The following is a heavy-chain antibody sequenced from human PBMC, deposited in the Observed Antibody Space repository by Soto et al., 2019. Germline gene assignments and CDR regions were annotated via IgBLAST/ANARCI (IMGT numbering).Heavy chain of an antibody. CDR1: CGSINSSSFH. Sequence: SETLSLTCTVSCGSINSSSFHWGWIRQPPGKGLAWIGSIYYSGRTYYSPPLKGRVTISVDTSKSQFSRKLSSVTAADTVVYYGARRERAAGTDWWFDPWAQGTRVT. J-gene: IGHJ5*02. CDR3: ARRERAAGTDWWFDP. V-gene: IGHV4-39*01. CDR2: IYYSGRT. D-gene: IGHD6-13*01.